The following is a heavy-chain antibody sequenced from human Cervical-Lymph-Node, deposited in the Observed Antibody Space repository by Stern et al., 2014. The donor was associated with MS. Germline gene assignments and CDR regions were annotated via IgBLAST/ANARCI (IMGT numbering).Heavy chain of an antibody. CDR1: GFSISVYW. D-gene: IGHD1-26*01. J-gene: IGHJ4*02. CDR2: IKQDGSVR. CDR3: ANERTGAYDY. V-gene: IGHV3-7*01. Sequence: VPLVQSGGGPVQPGGSLRLSCAASGFSISVYWMSWVRHAPAPGLELVANIKQDGSVRYYADSVKGRFVVSRDNAENSLHLQMNSLRLEDTAVYYCANERTGAYDYWGQGALVTVSS.